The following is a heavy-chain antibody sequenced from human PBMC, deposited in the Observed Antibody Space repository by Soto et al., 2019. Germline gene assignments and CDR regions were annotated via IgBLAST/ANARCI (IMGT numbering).Heavy chain of an antibody. J-gene: IGHJ4*02. CDR1: GGSISSGGYY. Sequence: QVQLQESGPGLVKPSQTLSLTCTVSGGSISSGGYYLIWIRQHPGKGLEWIGYIYYSGSTYYNPSLKSRVTITVDMSKNQFSLKLSSVTAAYTAVYYCASLQKQKQQAGYYYDYWGQGTLVTVSS. D-gene: IGHD6-13*01. CDR3: ASLQKQKQQAGYYYDY. V-gene: IGHV4-31*03. CDR2: IYYSGST.